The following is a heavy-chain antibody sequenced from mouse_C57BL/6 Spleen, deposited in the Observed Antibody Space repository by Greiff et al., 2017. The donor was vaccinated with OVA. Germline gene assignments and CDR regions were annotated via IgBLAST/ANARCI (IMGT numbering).Heavy chain of an antibody. J-gene: IGHJ1*03. CDR1: GYTFTEYT. D-gene: IGHD1-1*01. CDR2: FYPGRGSI. CDR3: ARHDDYYGSSYWYFDV. Sequence: QVQLQQSGAELVKPGASVKLSRKASGYTFTEYTIHWVKQRSGQGLEWIGWFYPGRGSIKYNEKFKDKATLTADKSSSTVYMELSRLTSEDSAVYFCARHDDYYGSSYWYFDVWGTGTTVTVSS. V-gene: IGHV1-62-2*01.